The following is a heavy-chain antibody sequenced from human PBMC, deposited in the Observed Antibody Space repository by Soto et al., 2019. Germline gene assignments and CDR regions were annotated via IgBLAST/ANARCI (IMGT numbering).Heavy chain of an antibody. CDR2: ISYDGSNK. D-gene: IGHD2-2*01. Sequence: GGSLRLSCSVSGFTFSNNAMTWVRQAPGKGLEWVAVISYDGSNKYYADSVKGRFTISRDNSKNTLYLQMNSLRAEDTAVYYCARDPVVPAASPFDYWGQGTLVTVSS. V-gene: IGHV3-30-3*01. J-gene: IGHJ4*02. CDR1: GFTFSNNA. CDR3: ARDPVVPAASPFDY.